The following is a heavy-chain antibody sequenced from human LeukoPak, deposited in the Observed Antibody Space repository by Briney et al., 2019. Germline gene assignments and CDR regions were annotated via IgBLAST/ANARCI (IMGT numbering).Heavy chain of an antibody. CDR1: GFSFSSYD. V-gene: IGHV3-21*01. D-gene: IGHD3-10*01. CDR2: ISPISTYI. Sequence: GGSLRLSCAASGFSFSSYDMNWVRQAPGKGLEWVSSISPISTYIFYADSLKGRFTISRDNAKNSVYLEMNSLRAEDTAVYYCARLRFGKIGSYYFEYWGHGTLVIVSS. CDR3: ARLRFGKIGSYYFEY. J-gene: IGHJ4*01.